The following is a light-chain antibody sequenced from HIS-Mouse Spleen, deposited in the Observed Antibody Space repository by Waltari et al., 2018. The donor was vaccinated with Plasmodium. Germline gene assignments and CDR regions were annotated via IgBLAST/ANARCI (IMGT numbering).Light chain of an antibody. Sequence: QSALTQPRSVSGSPGQSVTISCPGPSSDVGCYNYLSWYQQHPGKTPKLMIYDVSKRPSGVPDRFSGSKSGNTASLTISGLQAEDEADYYCCSYAGSYTLVFGGGTKLTVL. CDR2: DVS. CDR1: SSDVGCYNY. CDR3: CSYAGSYTLV. V-gene: IGLV2-11*01. J-gene: IGLJ2*01.